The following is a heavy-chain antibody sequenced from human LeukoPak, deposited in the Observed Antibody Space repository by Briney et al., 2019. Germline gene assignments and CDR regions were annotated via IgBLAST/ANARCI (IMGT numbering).Heavy chain of an antibody. V-gene: IGHV3-21*01. Sequence: PGGSLRLSCAASGFTFSSHNMNWVRQAPMKGLEWVSSIGTDGSYIYYADSVKGRFSTSRDNAKNTLYLQMNSLRAEDTAVYYCASGRLVGAPDYWGQGTLVTVSS. CDR3: ASGRLVGAPDY. CDR1: GFTFSSHN. CDR2: IGTDGSYI. D-gene: IGHD1-26*01. J-gene: IGHJ4*02.